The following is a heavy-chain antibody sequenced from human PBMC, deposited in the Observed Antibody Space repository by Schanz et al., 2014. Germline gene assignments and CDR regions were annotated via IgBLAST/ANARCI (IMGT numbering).Heavy chain of an antibody. CDR3: AKDSRGSSFDMDV. D-gene: IGHD1-26*01. Sequence: EVQLVESGGVVAQPGGSLRLSCAASGFSFDDYTMHWVRQAPGKGLEWVSLIDRDGGHTYYADSVKGRFTISRDNSKNSLYRQMYRLRTEDSAVYYRAKDSRGSSFDMDVWGQGTTVTVSS. CDR2: IDRDGGHT. J-gene: IGHJ6*02. CDR1: GFSFDDYT. V-gene: IGHV3-43*01.